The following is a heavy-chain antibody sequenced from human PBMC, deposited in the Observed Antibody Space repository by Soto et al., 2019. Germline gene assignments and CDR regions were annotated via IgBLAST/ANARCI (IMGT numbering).Heavy chain of an antibody. V-gene: IGHV3-30*18. J-gene: IGHJ4*02. CDR2: ISYDGSNK. CDR3: AKDRFSSYDYVGADY. D-gene: IGHD3-16*01. Sequence: PGKGLEWVAVISYDGSNKYYADSVKGRFTISRDNSKNTLYLQMNSLRAEDTAVYYCAKDRFSSYDYVGADYWGQGTLVTVSS.